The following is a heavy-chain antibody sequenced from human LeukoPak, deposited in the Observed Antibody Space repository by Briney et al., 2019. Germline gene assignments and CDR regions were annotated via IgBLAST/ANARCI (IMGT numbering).Heavy chain of an antibody. D-gene: IGHD6-13*01. V-gene: IGHV4-34*01. Sequence: SETLSLTCAVYGGSFSGYYWSWIRQPPGKGLEWIGEINHSGSTNYNPSLKSRVTISVDTSKNQFSLKLRSVTAADTAVYYCARRGSSSWYHWGQGTLVTVSS. J-gene: IGHJ5*02. CDR3: ARRGSSSWYH. CDR2: INHSGST. CDR1: GGSFSGYY.